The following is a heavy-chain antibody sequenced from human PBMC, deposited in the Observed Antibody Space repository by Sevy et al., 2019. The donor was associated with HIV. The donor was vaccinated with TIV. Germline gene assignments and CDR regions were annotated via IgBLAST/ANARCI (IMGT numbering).Heavy chain of an antibody. CDR2: IHYSGST. V-gene: IGHV4-39*02. Sequence: SETLSLTCTVSGGSFSTSYYWGWVRQPPGKGPEWIRCIHYSGSTYYNPSLKSPVSISVDTSKNSFSLKLSSVTAADTAVYYCASMGRGYYFYFELWGQGTLVTVSS. CDR3: ASMGRGYYFYFEL. D-gene: IGHD3-3*01. J-gene: IGHJ4*02. CDR1: GGSFSTSYY.